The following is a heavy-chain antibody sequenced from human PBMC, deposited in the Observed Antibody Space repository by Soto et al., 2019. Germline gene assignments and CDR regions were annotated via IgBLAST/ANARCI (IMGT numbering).Heavy chain of an antibody. V-gene: IGHV4-34*01. Sequence: LSITWAVYGWSCSGYYWSWLRQPPGKGLEWIGEINHSGSTNYNPSLKSRVTISVDTSKNQFSLKLSSVTAADTAVYYCVRAGHVSSCYDYCYGMAVCGQGTTVTVSS. CDR3: VRAGHVSSCYDYCYGMAV. J-gene: IGHJ6*02. D-gene: IGHD6-13*01. CDR1: GWSCSGYY. CDR2: INHSGST.